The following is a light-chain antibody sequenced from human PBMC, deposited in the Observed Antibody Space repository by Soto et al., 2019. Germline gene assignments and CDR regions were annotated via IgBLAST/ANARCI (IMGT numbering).Light chain of an antibody. CDR2: DAS. CDR3: QQYDSFSWT. CDR1: QTIFVS. Sequence: IQMTQSPSTLSASVGDTVTITCRASQTIFVSLAWYQQKPGKAPKFLMYDASSLESGVPSRFSGSGSGTEFTLTISSLQPDDFATYYCQQYDSFSWTFGQGTKVEIK. J-gene: IGKJ1*01. V-gene: IGKV1-5*01.